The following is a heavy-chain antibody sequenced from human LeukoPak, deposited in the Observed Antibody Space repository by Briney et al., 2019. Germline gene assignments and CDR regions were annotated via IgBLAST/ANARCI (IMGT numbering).Heavy chain of an antibody. V-gene: IGHV3-48*02. CDR3: ARDSPRTVAVHGFDP. CDR2: ISSSSSTI. CDR1: GFTFSSYS. J-gene: IGHJ5*02. Sequence: GGSLRLSCAASGFTFSSYSMNWVRQAPGKGLEWVSCISSSSSTIYYADSVKGRFTISRDNADNSLYLQMNSLRDEDTAVYYCARDSPRTVAVHGFDPWGQGTLVTVSS. D-gene: IGHD2-21*01.